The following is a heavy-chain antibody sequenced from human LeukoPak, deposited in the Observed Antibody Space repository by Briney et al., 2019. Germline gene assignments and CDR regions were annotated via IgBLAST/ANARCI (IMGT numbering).Heavy chain of an antibody. CDR2: IYYSGST. J-gene: IGHJ6*03. CDR3: AREHCSGGSCYSIYYYYYMDV. Sequence: PSETLSLTCTVSGGSISSYHWSWIRQPPGKGLEWIGYIYYSGSTNYNPSLKSRVTISVDTSKNQFSLKLSSVTAADTAVYYCAREHCSGGSCYSIYYYYYMDVWGKGTTVTVSS. CDR1: GGSISSYH. V-gene: IGHV4-59*12. D-gene: IGHD2-15*01.